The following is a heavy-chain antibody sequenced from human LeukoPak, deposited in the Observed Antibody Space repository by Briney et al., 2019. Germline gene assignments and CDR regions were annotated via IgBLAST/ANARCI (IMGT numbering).Heavy chain of an antibody. CDR1: GFTFSSYA. CDR2: ISYDGSNK. J-gene: IGHJ4*02. D-gene: IGHD3-10*01. CDR3: ARSPGREFDY. Sequence: GRSLRLSCAASGFTFSSYAMHWVRQAPGKGLEWVAVISYDGSNKYYADSVKGRFTISRDNSKNTLYLQMNSLGAEDTAVYYCARSPGREFDYWGQGTLVTVSS. V-gene: IGHV3-30-3*01.